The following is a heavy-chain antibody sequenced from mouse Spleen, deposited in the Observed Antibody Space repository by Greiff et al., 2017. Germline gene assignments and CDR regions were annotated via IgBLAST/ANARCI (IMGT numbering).Heavy chain of an antibody. Sequence: QVQLQQPGAELVKPGASVKLSCKASGYTFTSYWMHWVKQRPGQGLEWIGMIHPNSGSTNYNEKFKSKATLTVDKSSSTAYMQLSSLTSEDSAVYYCASPPIYDGYYFDYWGQGTTLTVSS. V-gene: IGHV1-64*01. CDR1: GYTFTSYW. D-gene: IGHD2-3*01. J-gene: IGHJ2*01. CDR3: ASPPIYDGYYFDY. CDR2: IHPNSGST.